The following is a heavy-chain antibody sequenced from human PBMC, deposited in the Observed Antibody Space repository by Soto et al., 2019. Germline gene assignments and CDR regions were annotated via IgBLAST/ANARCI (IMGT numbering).Heavy chain of an antibody. J-gene: IGHJ6*02. CDR3: EKRENFAMDV. CDR1: GFTFSNYG. D-gene: IGHD1-26*01. CDR2: ISYDGSNK. V-gene: IGHV3-30*18. Sequence: GGSLRLSCAASGFTFSNYGMHWVRQAPGKGLEWVAVISYDGSNKYYADSVKGRFTISRDNSKNTLYLQMKSLRDEDTAVYYCEKRENFAMDVWGQGTTVTVSS.